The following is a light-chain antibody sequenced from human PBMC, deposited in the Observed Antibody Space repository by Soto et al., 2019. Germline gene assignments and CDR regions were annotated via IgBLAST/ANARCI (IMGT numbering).Light chain of an antibody. CDR1: SSDIGAYNY. CDR3: SSYSGSSPPYV. Sequence: QSVLTQPASVSGSPGQSITISCTGTSSDIGAYNYVSWYQLHPGKAPKLMIYEVSYRTSGLSNRFSGSKSGNTASLTISGLQAEDEADYFCSSYSGSSPPYVFGTGTKVTVL. V-gene: IGLV2-14*01. CDR2: EVS. J-gene: IGLJ1*01.